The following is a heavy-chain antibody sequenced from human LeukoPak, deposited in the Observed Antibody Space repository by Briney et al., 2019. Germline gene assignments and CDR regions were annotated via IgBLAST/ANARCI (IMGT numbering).Heavy chain of an antibody. CDR3: ARMLVDVTRWFDP. J-gene: IGHJ5*02. Sequence: SETLSLTCDVSGDSMSSSRFSCSWLRQPPGKGLEWIGYSYHGGSTHYNPSLQSRVTISVDRSKKQFSLNLHSVTAADTAVYYCARMLVDVTRWFDPWGQGTLVTVSS. D-gene: IGHD3-9*01. CDR2: SYHGGST. V-gene: IGHV4-30-2*01. CDR1: GDSMSSSRFS.